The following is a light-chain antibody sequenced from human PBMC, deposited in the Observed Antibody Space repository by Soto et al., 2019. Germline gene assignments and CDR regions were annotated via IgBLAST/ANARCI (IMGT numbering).Light chain of an antibody. J-gene: IGKJ1*01. V-gene: IGKV1-5*03. CDR1: QTISSW. CDR2: KAS. Sequence: DIQMTQSPSTLSGSVGDRVTITCRASQTISSWLAWYQQKPGKAPKLLIYKASTLKSGVPSRFSGSGSGTEFTLTISSLQPDDFPTYYCQHYNSYSWTFGQGTKV. CDR3: QHYNSYSWT.